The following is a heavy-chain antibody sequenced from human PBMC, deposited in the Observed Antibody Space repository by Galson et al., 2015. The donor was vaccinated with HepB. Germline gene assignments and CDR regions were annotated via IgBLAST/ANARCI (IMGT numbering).Heavy chain of an antibody. CDR1: GFNFTNYW. CDR3: ARGANCGGDCYTEYYFDF. J-gene: IGHJ4*02. V-gene: IGHV3-7*03. CDR2: IKRDGSEK. D-gene: IGHD2-21*02. Sequence: SLRLSCAASGFNFTNYWMTWVRQAPGRGLEWVANIKRDGSEKYFVDSVKGRFTISRDNAKNSLSLQMNRLRAEDTAVYYCARGANCGGDCYTEYYFDFWGQGTLVTVSS.